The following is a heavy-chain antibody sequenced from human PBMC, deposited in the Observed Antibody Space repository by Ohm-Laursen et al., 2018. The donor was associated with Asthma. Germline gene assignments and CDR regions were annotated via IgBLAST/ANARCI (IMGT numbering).Heavy chain of an antibody. D-gene: IGHD2-15*01. CDR1: GGTFNTYV. CDR2: INSVFHTT. J-gene: IGHJ4*02. V-gene: IGHV1-69*13. CDR3: ARKAGSCISSTCYSLDF. Sequence: SVKVSCKSLGGTFNTYVIGWVRQAPGQGLEWMGGINSVFHTTTYPQKFQGRVTITADESTGTVYMELSGLRSEDTAVYYCARKAGSCISSTCYSLDFWGQGTLVTVSS.